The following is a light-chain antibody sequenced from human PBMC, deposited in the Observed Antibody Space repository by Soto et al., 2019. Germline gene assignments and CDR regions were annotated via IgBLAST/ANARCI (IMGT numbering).Light chain of an antibody. CDR3: QYYGSTRNT. V-gene: IGKV3-20*01. Sequence: EIVLTQSPDTLCLSPGERATLSCRASESVTSSHIAWYQQKPGQAPRLLIYSASSRATGIPDRSSGSGSGTDFTLTISTLEPEDFAVYYCQYYGSTRNTFGQGTRLEIK. J-gene: IGKJ5*01. CDR1: ESVTSSH. CDR2: SAS.